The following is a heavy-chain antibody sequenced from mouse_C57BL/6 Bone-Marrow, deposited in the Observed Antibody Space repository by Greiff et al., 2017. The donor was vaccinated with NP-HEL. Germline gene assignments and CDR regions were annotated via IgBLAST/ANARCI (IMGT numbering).Heavy chain of an antibody. CDR3: SEDSAVYYCACLRWPDYFDY. CDR2: GQGLDWIG. J-gene: IGHJ2*01. D-gene: IGHD2-3*01. V-gene: IGHV1-87*01. CDR1: YTFSRRVH. Sequence: QVQLQQSGPELARPWASVKISCQAFYTFSRRVHFAIRDTNSWMQWVKQRPGQGLDWIGAIYPGDGDTGYNQKFEGKATLTADKSASTAYMQLSSLTSEDSAVYYCACLRWPDYFDYWGQGTTLTVSS.